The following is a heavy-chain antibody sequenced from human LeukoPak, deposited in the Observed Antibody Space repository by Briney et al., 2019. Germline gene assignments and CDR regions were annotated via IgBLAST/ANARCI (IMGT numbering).Heavy chain of an antibody. CDR1: GGSISSSSYY. J-gene: IGHJ4*02. CDR3: ARHGYSYGTFDY. D-gene: IGHD5-18*01. V-gene: IGHV4-39*01. Sequence: SETLSLTCTVSGGSISSSSYYWGWIRQPPGEGLEWIGSIYYSGSTYYNPSLKSRVTISVDTSKNQFSLKLSSVTAADTAVYYCARHGYSYGTFDYWGQGTLVTVSS. CDR2: IYYSGST.